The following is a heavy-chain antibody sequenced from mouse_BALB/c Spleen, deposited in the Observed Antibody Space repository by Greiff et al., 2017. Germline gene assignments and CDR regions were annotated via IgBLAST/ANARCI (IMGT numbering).Heavy chain of an antibody. CDR1: GYTFTDYW. CDR2: IDTSDSYT. Sequence: QVQLQQPGAELVMPGASVKMSCKASGYTFTDYWMHWVKQRPGQGLEWIGAIDTSDSYTSYNQKLKGKATLTVDESSSTAYMQLSSLTSEDSAVYYCARGTVDYWGQGTTLTVSS. D-gene: IGHD2-14*01. CDR3: ARGTVDY. J-gene: IGHJ2*01. V-gene: IGHV1-69*01.